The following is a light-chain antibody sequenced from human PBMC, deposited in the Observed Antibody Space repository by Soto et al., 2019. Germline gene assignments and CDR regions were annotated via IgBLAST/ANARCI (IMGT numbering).Light chain of an antibody. V-gene: IGLV2-14*03. Sequence: QSALTQPASVSGSPGQSMTISCTGTSSDVGGYNFVSWYQQHPGKAPKLIIYDVSNRPSGVSIRFSGSKSGNTASLTVSGLQAEDEADYFCTSFTPSSALVLFGGGTQLTVL. CDR3: TSFTPSSALVL. J-gene: IGLJ2*01. CDR1: SSDVGGYNF. CDR2: DVS.